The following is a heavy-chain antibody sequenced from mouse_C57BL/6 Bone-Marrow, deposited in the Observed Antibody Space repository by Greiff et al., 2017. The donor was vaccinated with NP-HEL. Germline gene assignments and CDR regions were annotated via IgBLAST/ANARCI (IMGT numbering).Heavy chain of an antibody. CDR3: AREGSTTVVDDYAMDY. V-gene: IGHV1-55*01. CDR1: GYTFTSYW. D-gene: IGHD1-1*01. J-gene: IGHJ4*01. Sequence: VQLQQPGAELVKPGASVKMSCKASGYTFTSYWITWVKQRPGQGLEWIGDIYPGSGSTNYNEKFKSKATLTVDTSSSTAYMQLSSLTSEESAVYYCAREGSTTVVDDYAMDYWGQGTSVTVSS. CDR2: IYPGSGST.